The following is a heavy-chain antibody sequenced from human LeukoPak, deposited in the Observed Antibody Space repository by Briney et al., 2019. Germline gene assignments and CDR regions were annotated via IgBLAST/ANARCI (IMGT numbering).Heavy chain of an antibody. V-gene: IGHV4-39*01. D-gene: IGHD3-9*01. CDR1: GGSIGSSRYY. J-gene: IGHJ4*02. CDR2: MSYSGIT. Sequence: SETLSLTCTVSGGSIGSSRYYWGWIRQPPGKGLEWIGSMSYSGITYYNSSLKSRVTISVDTSKSQFSLKLSSVTAADTAIYYCARQTSLAGYNQYFDYWGQGTLVTVSS. CDR3: ARQTSLAGYNQYFDY.